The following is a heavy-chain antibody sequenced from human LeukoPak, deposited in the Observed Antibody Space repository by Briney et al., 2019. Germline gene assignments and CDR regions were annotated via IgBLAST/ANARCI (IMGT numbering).Heavy chain of an antibody. CDR3: AREGGVPGTQDDYHYVMDV. D-gene: IGHD6-19*01. CDR2: TYYTSKKNN. V-gene: IGHV6-1*01. J-gene: IGHJ6*02. CDR1: GDSVSSNTAA. Sequence: SQTLSLTCAISGDSVSSNTAAWNWIRQSPSGGLEWQGRTYYTSKKNNDDAVSVRRRITIKHDTSKNQCSLQLNSVTPDATVVYYCAREGGVPGTQDDYHYVMDVWGQATTVTVCS.